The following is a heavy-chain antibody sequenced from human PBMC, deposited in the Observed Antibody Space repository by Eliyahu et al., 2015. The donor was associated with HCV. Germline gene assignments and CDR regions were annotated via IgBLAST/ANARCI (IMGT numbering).Heavy chain of an antibody. J-gene: IGHJ4*02. CDR2: IKCNSGDT. V-gene: IGHV1-2*02. D-gene: IGHD1-7*01. CDR3: VSRITATTGFDY. CDR1: GYTFSAYY. Sequence: QVQLVQSGTEVKKPGASVKVSCKVSGYTFSAYYIHWIRQAPGQGLEWMGWIKCNSGDTNYAQNFLGRVTMTRDTSITTAYMELGSLTSDDTAVYYCVSRITATTGFDYWGQGTLVTVSS.